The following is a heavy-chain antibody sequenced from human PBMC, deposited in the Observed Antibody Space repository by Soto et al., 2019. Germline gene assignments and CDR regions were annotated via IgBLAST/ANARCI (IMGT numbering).Heavy chain of an antibody. CDR2: IYYSGST. Sequence: SETLSLTCTVSGGSISSGGYYWSWIRQHPGKGLEWIGYIYYSGSTYYNPSLKSRVTISVDTSKNQFSLKLSSVTAADTAVYYCARADLSPQNYDFWSGYYNPPVYWGQGTLVTVSS. D-gene: IGHD3-3*01. V-gene: IGHV4-31*03. CDR1: GGSISSGGYY. J-gene: IGHJ4*02. CDR3: ARADLSPQNYDFWSGYYNPPVY.